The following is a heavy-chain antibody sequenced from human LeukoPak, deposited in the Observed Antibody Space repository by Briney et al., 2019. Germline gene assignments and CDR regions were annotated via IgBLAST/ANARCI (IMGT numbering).Heavy chain of an antibody. CDR2: IYYSGST. J-gene: IGHJ4*02. D-gene: IGHD3-22*01. CDR3: ARVGKCDSSGYFCFDY. CDR1: GGSISSGGYY. V-gene: IGHV4-31*03. Sequence: SETLSLTCTVSGGSISSGGYYWSWIRQHPGKGLEWIGYIYYSGSTYYNSSLKSRVTISVDTSKNQFSLKLSSVTAADTAVYYCARVGKCDSSGYFCFDYWGQGTLVTVSS.